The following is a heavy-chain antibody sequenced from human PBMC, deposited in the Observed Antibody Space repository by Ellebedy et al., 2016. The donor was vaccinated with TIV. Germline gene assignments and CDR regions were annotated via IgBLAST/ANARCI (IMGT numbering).Heavy chain of an antibody. CDR1: GFTFSTYW. J-gene: IGHJ5*02. D-gene: IGHD2-2*01. CDR3: AHPGASAAMHFDP. CDR2: ISGVGGTT. V-gene: IGHV3-74*01. Sequence: GESLKISCAASGFTFSTYWMHWVRQAPGKGLVWVSVISGVGGTTGYADSVKGRFTISRDNAKNTLYLQMNSLRVEDTAVYYCAHPGASAAMHFDPWGQGTLVTVSS.